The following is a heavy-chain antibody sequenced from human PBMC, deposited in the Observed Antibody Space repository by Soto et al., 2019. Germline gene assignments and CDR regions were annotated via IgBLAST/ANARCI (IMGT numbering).Heavy chain of an antibody. CDR3: CVGPVPASLIAHFDY. V-gene: IGHV3-30*03. J-gene: IGHJ4*02. D-gene: IGHD2-2*01. Sequence: QVQLVESGGGVVQPGRSLRLSCAASGFTFSSYGMHWVRQAPGKGLEWVAVISYDGSNKYYADSVKGRFTISRDNSKNTLYLQMNSLRAEDTAVYYCCVGPVPASLIAHFDYWGQGTLVTVSS. CDR1: GFTFSSYG. CDR2: ISYDGSNK.